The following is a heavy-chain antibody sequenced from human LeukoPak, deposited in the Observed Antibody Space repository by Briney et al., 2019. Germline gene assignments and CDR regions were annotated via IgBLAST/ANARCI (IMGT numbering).Heavy chain of an antibody. CDR1: GGSVSSGSYY. D-gene: IGHD3-22*01. Sequence: SETLSLTCTVSGGSVSSGSYYWSWIRQPPGKGLEWIGYIYYSGSTNYNPSLKSRVTISADTSKNQFSLKLSSVTAADTAVYYCARSQYYDSSGYYVFYFDYWGQGTLVTVSS. J-gene: IGHJ4*02. V-gene: IGHV4-61*01. CDR2: IYYSGST. CDR3: ARSQYYDSSGYYVFYFDY.